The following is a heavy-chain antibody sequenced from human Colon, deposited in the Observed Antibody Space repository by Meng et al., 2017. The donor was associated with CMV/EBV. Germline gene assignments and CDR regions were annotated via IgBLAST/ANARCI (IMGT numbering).Heavy chain of an antibody. Sequence: GESLKISCTASGFTFGDYAMSWVRQAPGKGLEWVAFIRYDGNLKYYADSVKGRFTISRDNSQDTLHLQMNTLRPDDTAVYYCAKGRGPNSVTGTPGDYYHYYAMDVWGQGTTVTVSS. CDR2: IRYDGNLK. V-gene: IGHV3-30*02. CDR3: AKGRGPNSVTGTPGDYYHYYAMDV. J-gene: IGHJ6*02. CDR1: GFTFGDYA. D-gene: IGHD1-1*01.